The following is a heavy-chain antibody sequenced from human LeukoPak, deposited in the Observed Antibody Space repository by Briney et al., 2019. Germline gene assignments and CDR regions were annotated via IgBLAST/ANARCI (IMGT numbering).Heavy chain of an antibody. CDR3: ARFTYYYDSSGYY. CDR1: GFTVSSNY. J-gene: IGHJ4*02. D-gene: IGHD3-22*01. CDR2: IYSGGGT. Sequence: GGSLRLSCAASGFTVSSNYMSWVRQAPGKGLEWVSVIYSGGGTYYADSVKGRFTISRDKSKNTLYLQMNSLRAEDTAVYYCARFTYYYDSSGYYWGQGTLVTVSS. V-gene: IGHV3-53*01.